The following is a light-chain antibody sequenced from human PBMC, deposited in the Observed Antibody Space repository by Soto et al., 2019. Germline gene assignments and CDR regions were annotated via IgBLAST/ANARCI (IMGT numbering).Light chain of an antibody. V-gene: IGKV1-39*01. CDR2: ATS. CDR3: QQSLTTPLT. J-gene: IGKJ4*01. CDR1: QSITIY. Sequence: DIQMTQSPSSLSASVGDRVTITCRASQSITIYLNWYQQKPGKAPKLLIFATSSLQSGVPSRFRGSGSGTDFTLTISSLHPEDLATYYWQQSLTTPLTFGGGTKVEIK.